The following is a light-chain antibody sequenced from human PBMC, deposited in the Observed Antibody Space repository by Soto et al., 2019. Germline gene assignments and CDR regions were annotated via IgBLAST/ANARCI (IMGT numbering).Light chain of an antibody. CDR1: QSIASY. V-gene: IGKV1-39*01. CDR3: EQSYSIPFT. CDR2: AAS. J-gene: IGKJ5*01. Sequence: DIPMTQSPSSLSASVGDRVTITCRASQSIASYLSWYQQKPGKAPRLLIYAASSLQSGVPSRFSGSGSGTDFTLTITSLQPEDFATYHCEQSYSIPFTFGQGTRLEMK.